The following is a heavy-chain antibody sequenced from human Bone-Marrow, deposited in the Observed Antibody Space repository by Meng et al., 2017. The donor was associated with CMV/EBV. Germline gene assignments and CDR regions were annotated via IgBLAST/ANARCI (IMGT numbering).Heavy chain of an antibody. CDR3: ARESIVGAYYYYYYGMDV. D-gene: IGHD1-26*01. Sequence: GESLKISCAASGFTFSSYWVSWVRQAPGKGLEWVANIKQDGSEKYYVDSVKGRFTISRDNAKNSLYLQMNSLRAEDTAVYYCARESIVGAYYYYYYGMDVWGQGTTVTVSS. CDR1: GFTFSSYW. V-gene: IGHV3-7*01. CDR2: IKQDGSEK. J-gene: IGHJ6*02.